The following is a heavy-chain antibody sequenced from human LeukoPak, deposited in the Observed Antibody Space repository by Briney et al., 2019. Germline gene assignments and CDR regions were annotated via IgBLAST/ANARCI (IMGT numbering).Heavy chain of an antibody. CDR3: ARDDSTGYGDWFDP. V-gene: IGHV4-4*07. CDR2: IYSSGTT. Sequence: SETLSLTCTVSSGSITSYYGSWIRQPAGKGLEWIGRIYSSGTTNYNPSLKSRVTMSVDTSKNQFSLKLSSVTAADTAVYYCARDDSTGYGDWFDPWGQGTLVTVSS. CDR1: SGSITSYY. D-gene: IGHD6-19*01. J-gene: IGHJ5*02.